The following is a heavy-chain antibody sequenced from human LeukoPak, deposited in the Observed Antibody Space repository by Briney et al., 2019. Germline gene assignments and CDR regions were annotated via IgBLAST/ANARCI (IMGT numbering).Heavy chain of an antibody. Sequence: GGSLRLSCAASGFTFTRYWMSWVRQAPGKGLEWVANIKQDGSEIDYVDSAKGRITISRDNAKNSLYLQVNSLRAEDTAVYYCARMGYSSSSFDYWGQGTLVTVSS. V-gene: IGHV3-7*01. CDR3: ARMGYSSSSFDY. CDR1: GFTFTRYW. D-gene: IGHD6-6*01. CDR2: IKQDGSEI. J-gene: IGHJ4*02.